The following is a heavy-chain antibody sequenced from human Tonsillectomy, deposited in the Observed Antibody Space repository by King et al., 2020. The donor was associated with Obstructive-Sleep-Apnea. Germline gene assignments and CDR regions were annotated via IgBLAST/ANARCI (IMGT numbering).Heavy chain of an antibody. V-gene: IGHV4-31*03. CDR3: ARVSRGSYSAPFDY. D-gene: IGHD3-10*01. Sequence: VQLQESGPGLVKPSQTLSLTCTVSGGSISTGGYYWIWIRQHPGKGLEWIGYISYSGSTYYNPSLKSRVTISVETSKNQFSLKLSSVTAADTAVYYCARVSRGSYSAPFDYWGQGTLVTVSS. CDR2: ISYSGST. CDR1: GGSISTGGYY. J-gene: IGHJ4*02.